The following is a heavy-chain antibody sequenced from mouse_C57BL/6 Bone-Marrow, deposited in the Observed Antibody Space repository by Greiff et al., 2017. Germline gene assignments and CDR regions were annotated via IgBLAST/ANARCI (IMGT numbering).Heavy chain of an antibody. V-gene: IGHV1-39*01. CDR1: GYSFTDYN. D-gene: IGHD2-4*01. CDR2: INPNYGTT. J-gene: IGHJ4*01. CDR3: ARCYDYDYAMDY. Sequence: EVQLVESGPELVKPGASVKISCKASGYSFTDYNMNWVKQSNGKSLEWIGVINPNYGTTSYNQKFKGKATLTVDKSSSTAYMQLNSLTAEDSAVYYCARCYDYDYAMDYWGQGTSVTVSS.